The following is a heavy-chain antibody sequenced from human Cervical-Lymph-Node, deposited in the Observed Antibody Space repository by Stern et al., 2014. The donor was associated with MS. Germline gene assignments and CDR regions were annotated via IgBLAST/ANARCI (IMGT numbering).Heavy chain of an antibody. V-gene: IGHV2-5*02. D-gene: IGHD5-18*01. CDR2: IYVDDDK. Sequence: QITLKESGPTLVKPTQTLTLTCTFSGFSLSTSGVGVGWIRQPPGKALEWLALIYVDDDKRYSPSLKSRLTITKDPSKNQVVLTMTNMDPVDTATYYCAHGLEIRLWAAYWGQGTLVTVSS. CDR1: GFSLSTSGVG. CDR3: AHGLEIRLWAAY. J-gene: IGHJ4*02.